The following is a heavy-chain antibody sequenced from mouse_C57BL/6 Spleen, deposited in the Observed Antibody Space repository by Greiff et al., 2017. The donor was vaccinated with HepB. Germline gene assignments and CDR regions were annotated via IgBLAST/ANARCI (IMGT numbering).Heavy chain of an antibody. CDR3: AREGYGKGYFDV. D-gene: IGHD2-10*02. J-gene: IGHJ1*03. V-gene: IGHV1-55*01. CDR2: IYPGSGST. CDR1: GYTFTSYW. Sequence: QVQLQQPGAELVKPGASVKMSCKASGYTFTSYWITWVKQRPGQGLEWIGDIYPGSGSTNYNEKFKSKATLTVDTSSSTAYMQLSSLTSEDSAVYYCAREGYGKGYFDVWGTGTTGTVSS.